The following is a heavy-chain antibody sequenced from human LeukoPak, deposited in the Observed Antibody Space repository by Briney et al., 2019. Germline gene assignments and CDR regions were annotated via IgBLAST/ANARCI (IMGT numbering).Heavy chain of an antibody. CDR3: ARQDYYDSSGYYPPFDY. D-gene: IGHD3-22*01. CDR2: ICYSGST. CDR1: GGSISSYY. V-gene: IGHV4-59*08. J-gene: IGHJ4*02. Sequence: PSETLSLTCTVSGGSISSYYWSWIRQPPGKGLEWIGYICYSGSTNYNPSLKSRVTISVDTSKNQFSLKLSSVTAADTAVYYCARQDYYDSSGYYPPFDYWGQGTLVTVSS.